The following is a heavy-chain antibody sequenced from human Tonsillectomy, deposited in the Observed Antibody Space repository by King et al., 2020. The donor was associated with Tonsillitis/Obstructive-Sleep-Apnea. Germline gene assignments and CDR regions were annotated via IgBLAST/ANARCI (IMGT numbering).Heavy chain of an antibody. CDR1: GFTFSSYS. CDR3: ARDLDYGDLIFQH. Sequence: VQLVQSGGGLVKPGGSLRLSCAASGFTFSSYSMNWVRQAPGKGLEWVSSISSSSSYIYYADSVKGRFTISRENAKNSLYLQMNSLRAEDTAVYYCARDLDYGDLIFQHWGQGTLVTVSS. J-gene: IGHJ1*01. V-gene: IGHV3-21*01. D-gene: IGHD4-17*01. CDR2: ISSSSSYI.